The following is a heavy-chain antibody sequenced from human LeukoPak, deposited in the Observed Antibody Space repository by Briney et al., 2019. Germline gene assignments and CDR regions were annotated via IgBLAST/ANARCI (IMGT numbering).Heavy chain of an antibody. Sequence: SETLSLTCTVSGGSISSSSYYWGWIRQPPGKGLEWIGSIYYSGSTYYNPSLKSRVTISVDTSKNQFSLKLSSVTAADTAVYYCARDDCTNGVCLFDYWGQGTLVTVSP. J-gene: IGHJ4*02. D-gene: IGHD2-8*01. V-gene: IGHV4-39*07. CDR2: IYYSGST. CDR1: GGSISSSSYY. CDR3: ARDDCTNGVCLFDY.